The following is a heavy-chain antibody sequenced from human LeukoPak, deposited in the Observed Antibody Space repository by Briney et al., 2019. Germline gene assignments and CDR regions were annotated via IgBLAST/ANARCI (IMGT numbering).Heavy chain of an antibody. CDR3: ARDQAAAGYYYYYYGMDV. J-gene: IGHJ6*02. CDR2: INHSGST. Sequence: PSETLSLTCAVYGGSFSGYYWSWIRQPPGKGLEWIGEINHSGSTNYNPSLKSRVTISVDTSKNQFSLKLSSVTAADTAVYYCARDQAAAGYYYYYYGMDVWGQGTTVTVSS. CDR1: GGSFSGYY. D-gene: IGHD6-13*01. V-gene: IGHV4-34*01.